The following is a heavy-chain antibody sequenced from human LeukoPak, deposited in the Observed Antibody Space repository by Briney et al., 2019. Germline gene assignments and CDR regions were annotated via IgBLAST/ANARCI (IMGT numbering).Heavy chain of an antibody. D-gene: IGHD5-18*01. CDR2: IRYDGSNK. V-gene: IGHV3-30*02. CDR3: AKYGGYSYGSQLGY. Sequence: GGSLRLSCAASGFTFSSYGMHWVRQAPGKGLEWVAFIRYDGSNKYYADSVKGRFTISRDNSKNTLYLQMNSLRAEDTAVYYCAKYGGYSYGSQLGYWGQRTLVTVSS. J-gene: IGHJ4*02. CDR1: GFTFSSYG.